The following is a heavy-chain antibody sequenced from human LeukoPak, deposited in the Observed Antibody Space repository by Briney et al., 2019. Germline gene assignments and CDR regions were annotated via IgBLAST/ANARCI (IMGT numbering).Heavy chain of an antibody. D-gene: IGHD3-22*01. CDR2: ISAYNGNT. CDR3: ASHLTTSYYFDY. CDR1: GYTFTSYG. Sequence: ASVKVSCKASGYTFTSYGISWVRQAPGQGLEWMGWISAYNGNTNYAQKLQGRVTTTTDTSTSTAYMELRSLRSDDTAVYYCASHLTTSYYFDYWGQGTLVTVSS. V-gene: IGHV1-18*01. J-gene: IGHJ4*02.